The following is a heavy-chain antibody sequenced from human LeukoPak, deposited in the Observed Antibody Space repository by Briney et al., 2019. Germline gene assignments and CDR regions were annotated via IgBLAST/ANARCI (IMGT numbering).Heavy chain of an antibody. CDR2: LTGNGGSI. V-gene: IGHV3-23*01. D-gene: IGHD3-16*01. CDR1: GLTFRDYV. Sequence: PGGSLRLSCAASGLTFRDYVMNWVRQAPGKGLEWVSSLTGNGGSIYYADSVKGRFTISRDNSKNTLYLQMNSLRAEDTAVYYCARELWESGDYWGQGTLVTVSS. J-gene: IGHJ4*02. CDR3: ARELWESGDY.